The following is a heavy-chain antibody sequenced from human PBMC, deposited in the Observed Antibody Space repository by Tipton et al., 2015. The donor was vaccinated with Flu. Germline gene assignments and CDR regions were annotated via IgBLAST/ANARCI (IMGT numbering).Heavy chain of an antibody. Sequence: TLSLTCTVSGYSISSGYYWGWIRQPPGKGLEWIGSIYRSGSTYYNPSLKSRVTISVDTSKNQFSLKLSSVTAADTAVYYCARARSMWELLFMDYWGQGTLVTVSS. CDR1: GYSISSGYY. CDR3: ARARSMWELLFMDY. J-gene: IGHJ4*02. CDR2: IYRSGST. D-gene: IGHD1-26*01. V-gene: IGHV4-38-2*02.